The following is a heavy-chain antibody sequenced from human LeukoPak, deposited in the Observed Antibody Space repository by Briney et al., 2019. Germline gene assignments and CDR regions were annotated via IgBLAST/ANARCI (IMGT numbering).Heavy chain of an antibody. D-gene: IGHD3-22*01. CDR2: IYNSGSA. V-gene: IGHV4-39*01. CDR3: GRTGYHYDSSGYHRPEYFQH. Sequence: SETLSLTCTVSGGSIGSSSYYWGWIRQSPGKGLDWIGNIYNSGSAYYNPSLKSRLTISVDTSKNQFSLKLRSVTAAATAVYYCGRTGYHYDSSGYHRPEYFQHWGEGTLVTVSS. CDR1: GGSIGSSSYY. J-gene: IGHJ1*01.